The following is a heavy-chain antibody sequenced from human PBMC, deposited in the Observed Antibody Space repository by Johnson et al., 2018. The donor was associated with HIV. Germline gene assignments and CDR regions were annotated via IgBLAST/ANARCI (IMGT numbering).Heavy chain of an antibody. J-gene: IGHJ3*02. V-gene: IGHV3-23*01. CDR2: ISGSGGST. CDR1: GFTFSSYA. D-gene: IGHD6-19*01. CDR3: AKGLAGAFDI. Sequence: VLLLESGGGLMQPGGSLRLSCAASGFTFSSYAVSWVRQAPGKGLEWVSAISGSGGSTYYADSVKGRFTISRDNSRNTLYLQMNSLRAEDTAVYRCAKGLAGAFDIWGQGTMVTVAS.